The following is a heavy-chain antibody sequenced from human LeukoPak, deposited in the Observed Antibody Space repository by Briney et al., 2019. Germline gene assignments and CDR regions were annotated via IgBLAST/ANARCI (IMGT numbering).Heavy chain of an antibody. V-gene: IGHV3-23*01. CDR3: AKGDCSSTSCPSDF. J-gene: IGHJ4*02. CDR1: GITFAGYA. D-gene: IGHD2-2*01. CDR2: MSGGGDIT. Sequence: GGSLRLSCAASGITFAGYAMHWVRQAPGKGLEWVSSMSGGGDITYYGDSVKGRFTISRDNSKNTLYLQMNSLRAEDAAVYYCAKGDCSSTSCPSDFWGQGTLVNVSS.